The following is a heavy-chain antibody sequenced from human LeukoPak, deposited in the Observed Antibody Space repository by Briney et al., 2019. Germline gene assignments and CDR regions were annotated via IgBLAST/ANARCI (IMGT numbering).Heavy chain of an antibody. CDR1: GGSIFRNSYY. Sequence: SETLSLTCTVSGGSIFRNSYYWGWIRQPPGKGLEWIGSFRYSGSTFYNPSLKSRVTISVDTSKNQFSLRLSSVTAADTALYYCARQETYYYDTSDYYPGTSDYWGQGTLVTVSS. CDR2: FRYSGST. CDR3: ARQETYYYDTSDYYPGTSDY. D-gene: IGHD3-22*01. J-gene: IGHJ4*02. V-gene: IGHV4-39*01.